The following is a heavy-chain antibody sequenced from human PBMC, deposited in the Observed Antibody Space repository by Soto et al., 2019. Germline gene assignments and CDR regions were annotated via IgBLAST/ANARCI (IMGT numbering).Heavy chain of an antibody. CDR2: INHSGST. D-gene: IGHD4-4*01. Sequence: AETLSLTCAVYVVSFSFYYLSWIRQPPVKGLEWIGEINHSGSTNYNPSLKSRVTISLYRSKNQFSLKLTSVTAADTAVYYCAREVDGYSQFDDWGQGTLVTVSS. J-gene: IGHJ4*02. V-gene: IGHV4-34*01. CDR1: VVSFSFYY. CDR3: AREVDGYSQFDD.